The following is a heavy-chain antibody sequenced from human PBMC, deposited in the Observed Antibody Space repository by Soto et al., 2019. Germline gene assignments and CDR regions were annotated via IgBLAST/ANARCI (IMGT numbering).Heavy chain of an antibody. CDR1: GFSFSVYA. CDR2: ISTGGGDT. CDR3: AKRIHGSSWYAFDY. J-gene: IGHJ4*02. Sequence: GGSLRLSCAASGFSFSVYAMSLVRQAPGMGLEWVSAISTGGGDTYYADSVKGRFTISRDNSKNTLYLQMNSLSAEDTAIYYCAKRIHGSSWYAFDYWGQGILVTVSS. D-gene: IGHD6-13*01. V-gene: IGHV3-23*01.